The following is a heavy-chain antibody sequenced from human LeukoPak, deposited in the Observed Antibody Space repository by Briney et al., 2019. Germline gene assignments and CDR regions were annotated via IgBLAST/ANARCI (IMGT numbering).Heavy chain of an antibody. CDR2: ISYDGSKK. Sequence: GRSLRLSCAASGFSFSNYALHWVRQTPGKGLEWVALISYDGSKKYYADSVRGRFTISRDNSKSTLFLQMNSLRADDTAVYYCARDIVASKREYYSDYWGQGTLVTVSS. CDR3: ARDIVASKREYYSDY. J-gene: IGHJ4*02. CDR1: GFSFSNYA. V-gene: IGHV3-30*04. D-gene: IGHD5-12*01.